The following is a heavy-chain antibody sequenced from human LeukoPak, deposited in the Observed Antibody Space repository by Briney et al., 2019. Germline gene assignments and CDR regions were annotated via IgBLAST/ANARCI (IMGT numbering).Heavy chain of an antibody. CDR2: TYYRSKWSN. D-gene: IGHD7-27*01. V-gene: IGHV6-1*01. J-gene: IGHJ4*02. CDR3: AREESGHDY. Sequence: SQTLSLTCAISGDSVSSSSAAWTWIRQSPSTGLEWLGRTYYRSKWSNEYGVSVKSRITINPDTSKNEISLHLNSVTPEDTAVYYCAREESGHDYWGQETLVIVSA. CDR1: GDSVSSSSAA.